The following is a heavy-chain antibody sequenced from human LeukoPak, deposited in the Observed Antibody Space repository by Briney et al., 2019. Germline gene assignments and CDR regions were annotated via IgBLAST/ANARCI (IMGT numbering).Heavy chain of an antibody. CDR3: ARAGLDCSSTSCYEAFDY. CDR2: ISSSSSYI. J-gene: IGHJ4*02. V-gene: IGHV3-21*01. D-gene: IGHD2-2*01. Sequence: PGGSLRLSCAASGFTFSSYSMNWVRQAPGKGLEWVSSISSSSSYIYYADSVKGRFTISRDNAKNSLCLQMNSLRAEDTAVYYCARAGLDCSSTSCYEAFDYWGQGTLVTVSS. CDR1: GFTFSSYS.